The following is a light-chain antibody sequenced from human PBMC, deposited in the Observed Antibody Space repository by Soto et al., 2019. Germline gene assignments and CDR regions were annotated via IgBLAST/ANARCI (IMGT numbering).Light chain of an antibody. CDR3: CSYALRYPIYV. Sequence: QSALTQPRSVAGSPGQSVTISCTGTSSDVGGYNYVSWYQQRPDKAPKLLIYDVTERPSGVPDRFSGSKSGNTASLTISGLQAEDEADYYCCSYALRYPIYVFGTGTKVTVL. V-gene: IGLV2-11*01. CDR1: SSDVGGYNY. J-gene: IGLJ1*01. CDR2: DVT.